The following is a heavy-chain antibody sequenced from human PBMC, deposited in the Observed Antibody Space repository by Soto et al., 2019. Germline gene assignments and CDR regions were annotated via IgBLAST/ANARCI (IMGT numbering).Heavy chain of an antibody. CDR1: GFTFSSYS. Sequence: GGSLRLSCAASGFTFSSYSMNWVRQAPGKGLEWVSSISSSSSYIYYADSVKGRFTISRDNAKNSLYLQMNSLRAEDTAVYYCPRDRQNPRFLEWLFPLYYFDYWGQGTLVTVSS. D-gene: IGHD3-3*01. J-gene: IGHJ4*02. CDR3: PRDRQNPRFLEWLFPLYYFDY. V-gene: IGHV3-21*01. CDR2: ISSSSSYI.